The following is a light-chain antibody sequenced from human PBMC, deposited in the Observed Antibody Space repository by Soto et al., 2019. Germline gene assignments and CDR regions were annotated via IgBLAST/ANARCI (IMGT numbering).Light chain of an antibody. CDR3: GSKAGSNKHVV. Sequence: QSVLTQPRSVSGSPGQSVTISCTGTSSDVGGYNYVSWYQQYPGKAPKLIIYDVTKRPSGVPDRFSGSKSGNTASLTISGLQADDEADYYCGSKAGSNKHVVFGGGTKLTVL. CDR2: DVT. CDR1: SSDVGGYNY. J-gene: IGLJ2*01. V-gene: IGLV2-11*01.